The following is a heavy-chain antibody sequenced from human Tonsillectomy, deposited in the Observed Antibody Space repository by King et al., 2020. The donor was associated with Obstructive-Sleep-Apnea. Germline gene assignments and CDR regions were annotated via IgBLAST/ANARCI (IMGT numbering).Heavy chain of an antibody. CDR1: VGSISSGGYY. CDR3: ARDYGGTPPHYYYYGMDV. J-gene: IGHJ6*02. Sequence: VQLQESGPGLVKPSQTLSLTCTVSVGSISSGGYYWSWIRQHPGKGLEWIGYIYYSGSTYYNPSLKSRGTISVDTSKNQFSLNLSSVTAADTAVYYCARDYGGTPPHYYYYGMDVWGQGTTVTVSS. V-gene: IGHV4-31*03. CDR2: IYYSGST. D-gene: IGHD4-23*01.